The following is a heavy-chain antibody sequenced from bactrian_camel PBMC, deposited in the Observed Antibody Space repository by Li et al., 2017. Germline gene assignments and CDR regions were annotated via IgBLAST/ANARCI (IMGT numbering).Heavy chain of an antibody. CDR1: GDTSNSAC. V-gene: IGHV3S6*01. CDR2: IGTNGVA. J-gene: IGHJ4*01. Sequence: HVQLVESGGGSVQAGGSLRLSCSVSGDTSNSACMAWFRQAPGKAREGVAGIGTNGVAAAADSVKGRFTISRDSAKTTLFLEMNSLKPDDTAMYYCATGVYCANVLSPSEYDTWGQGTQVTVS. CDR3: ATGVYCANVLSPSEYDT. D-gene: IGHD3*01.